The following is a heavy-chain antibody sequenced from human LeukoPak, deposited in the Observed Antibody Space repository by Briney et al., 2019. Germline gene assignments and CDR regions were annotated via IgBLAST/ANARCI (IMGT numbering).Heavy chain of an antibody. V-gene: IGHV3-23*01. J-gene: IGHJ4*02. D-gene: IGHD6-19*01. CDR2: ISGSGGST. CDR3: AKDSSGRQPSTDFDY. CDR1: GFTFSSYA. Sequence: GGSLRLPCAASGFTFSSYAMSWVRQAPGKGLEWVSAISGSGGSTYYADSVKGRFTISRDNSKNTLYLQMNSLRAEDTAVYYCAKDSSGRQPSTDFDYWGQGTLVTVSS.